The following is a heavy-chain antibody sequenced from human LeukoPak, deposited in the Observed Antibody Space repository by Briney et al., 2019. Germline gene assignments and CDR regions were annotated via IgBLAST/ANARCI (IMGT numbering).Heavy chain of an antibody. CDR2: IYYSGST. Sequence: SETLSLTCTVSGGSISSYYWSWIRQPPGKGLEWIGYIYYSGSTNYNPSLKSRVTISVDTSKNQFSLKLSSVTAADTAVYYCARETYYYGMDVWGQGTTVTVSS. J-gene: IGHJ6*02. V-gene: IGHV4-59*01. CDR1: GGSISSYY. CDR3: ARETYYYGMDV.